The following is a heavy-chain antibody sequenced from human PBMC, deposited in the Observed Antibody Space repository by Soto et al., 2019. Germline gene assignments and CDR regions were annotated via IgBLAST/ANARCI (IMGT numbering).Heavy chain of an antibody. CDR2: ISTSGSAI. CDR1: GFTLSSDD. CDR3: TSLDY. Sequence: GGSLRLSCAASGFTLSSDDMNWVRQAPGKGLEWISYISTSGSAIKYADSVKGRFTISRDTVKNSLYLQMNGLRDEDTAVYYCTSLDYWGQGTLVTVSS. J-gene: IGHJ4*02. V-gene: IGHV3-48*02.